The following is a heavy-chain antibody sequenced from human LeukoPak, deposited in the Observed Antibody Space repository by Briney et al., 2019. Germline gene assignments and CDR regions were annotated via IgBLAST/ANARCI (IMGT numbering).Heavy chain of an antibody. J-gene: IGHJ4*02. V-gene: IGHV3-21*01. CDR2: ISSSSSYI. Sequence: PGGSLRLSCAASGFTFSSYSMNWVRQAPGKGPEWVSSISSSSSYIYYADSVKGRFTISRDNAKNSLYLQMNSLRAEDTAVYYCARDTPYYYDSSGYYSVDYWGQGTLVTVSS. D-gene: IGHD3-22*01. CDR3: ARDTPYYYDSSGYYSVDY. CDR1: GFTFSSYS.